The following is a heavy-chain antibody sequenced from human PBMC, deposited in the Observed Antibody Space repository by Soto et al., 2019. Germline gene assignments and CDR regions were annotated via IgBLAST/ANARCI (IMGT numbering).Heavy chain of an antibody. V-gene: IGHV3-23*01. CDR2: ISGSGGST. J-gene: IGHJ4*02. CDR1: GFTFSSYA. Sequence: GGSLRLSCAASGFTFSSYAMSWVRPAPGKGLEWVSAISGSGGSTYYADSVKGRFTISRDNSKNTLYLQMNSLRAEDTAVYYCAKDPPPPPLTFRYYDFWSGSPRPYFDYWGQGTLVTVSS. D-gene: IGHD3-3*01. CDR3: AKDPPPPPLTFRYYDFWSGSPRPYFDY.